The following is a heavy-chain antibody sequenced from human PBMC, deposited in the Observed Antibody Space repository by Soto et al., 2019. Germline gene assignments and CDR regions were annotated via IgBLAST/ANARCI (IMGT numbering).Heavy chain of an antibody. CDR2: IYYSGST. V-gene: IGHV4-31*03. Sequence: SETLSLTCTVSGGSISSGGYYWSWIRQHPGKGLEWIGYIYYSGSTYYNPSLKSRVTISVDTSKNQFSLKLSSVTAADTAVYYCARGYSSSWYVWFDPWGQGTLVTVSS. J-gene: IGHJ5*02. CDR1: GGSISSGGYY. D-gene: IGHD6-13*01. CDR3: ARGYSSSWYVWFDP.